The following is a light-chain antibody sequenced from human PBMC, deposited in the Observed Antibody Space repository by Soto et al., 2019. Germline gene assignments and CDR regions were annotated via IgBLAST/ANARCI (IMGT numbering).Light chain of an antibody. CDR1: QSVSSNY. Sequence: EIVLTQSPGTLSLSPGERATLSCRASQSVSSNYLAWYQQKPGQAPRLLIYDASSRAAGIPDRFSGSGSGTDFTLTISRLEPEDFAVYYCQQYANSPPTFGQGTKVDIK. V-gene: IGKV3-20*01. CDR2: DAS. CDR3: QQYANSPPT. J-gene: IGKJ1*01.